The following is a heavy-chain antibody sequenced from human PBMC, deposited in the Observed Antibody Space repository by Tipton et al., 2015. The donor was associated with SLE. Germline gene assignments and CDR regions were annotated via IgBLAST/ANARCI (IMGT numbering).Heavy chain of an antibody. CDR1: GGSISSYY. J-gene: IGHJ3*02. CDR3: ARRGWVDAFDI. D-gene: IGHD6-19*01. CDR2: IYYSGST. V-gene: IGHV4-59*12. Sequence: TLSLTCTVFGGSISSYYWSWIRQPPGKGLEWIGYIYYSGSTNYNPSLKSRVTMSVDTSRKQFSLKLTSVTAADTAVYYCARRGWVDAFDIWGQGTMVIVSS.